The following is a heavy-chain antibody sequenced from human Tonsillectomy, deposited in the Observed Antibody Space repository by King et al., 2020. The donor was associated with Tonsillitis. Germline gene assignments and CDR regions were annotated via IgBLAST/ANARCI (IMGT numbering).Heavy chain of an antibody. CDR1: GGTFSNYA. Sequence: VQLVESGAEVKKPGSSVNVSCKASGGTFSNYAISWVRQAPGQGLEWMGRIIPILHIANYAQKFQGRITITADKSTSTAYMELSSLRSEDTAGYYCARFSVGGGYHYYFCYWGQGTPVTVSS. V-gene: IGHV1-69*09. CDR3: ARFSVGGGYHYYFCY. D-gene: IGHD1-26*01. CDR2: IIPILHIA. J-gene: IGHJ4*02.